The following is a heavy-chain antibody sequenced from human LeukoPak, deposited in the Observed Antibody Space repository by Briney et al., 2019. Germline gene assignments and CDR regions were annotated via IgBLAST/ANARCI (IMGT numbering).Heavy chain of an antibody. CDR3: ARLFSEIFGDY. J-gene: IGHJ4*02. V-gene: IGHV4-39*01. CDR2: IYYSGST. D-gene: IGHD3-3*01. CDR1: GGSISSSSYY. Sequence: SETLSLTCTVSGGSISSSSYYWGWIRQPPGKGLEWIGSIYYSGSTYYNPFLKSRVTISVDTSKNQFSLKLSSVTAADTAVYYCARLFSEIFGDYWGQGTLVTVSS.